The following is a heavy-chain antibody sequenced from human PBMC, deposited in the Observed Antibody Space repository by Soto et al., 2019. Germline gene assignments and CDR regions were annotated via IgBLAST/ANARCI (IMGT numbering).Heavy chain of an antibody. CDR2: ISDSSSTR. D-gene: IGHD3-10*01. CDR1: GFTFNKYN. J-gene: IGHJ5*02. CDR3: VRDRSGSGNWFDP. Sequence: GGSLRLSCAASGFTFNKYNMNLVRQAPGKGLEWVSYISDSSSTRDYADSVKGRFTISRDNAKNSVYLQMNSLRAEDTAFYYCVRDRSGSGNWFDPWGQGTLVTVS. V-gene: IGHV3-48*01.